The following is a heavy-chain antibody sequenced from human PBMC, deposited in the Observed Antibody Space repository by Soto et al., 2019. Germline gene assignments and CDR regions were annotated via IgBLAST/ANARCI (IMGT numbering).Heavy chain of an antibody. CDR1: GFTFSSYD. CDR2: IGTAGDT. D-gene: IGHD6-19*01. CDR3: ARAGWYLPYAFDI. Sequence: GGSLRLSCAASGFTFSSYDMHWVRQATGKGLECVSAIGTAGDTYYPGSVKGRFTISRENAKNSFYLQMNSLRAGDTAVYYCARAGWYLPYAFDIWGQGTMVTVSS. V-gene: IGHV3-13*01. J-gene: IGHJ3*02.